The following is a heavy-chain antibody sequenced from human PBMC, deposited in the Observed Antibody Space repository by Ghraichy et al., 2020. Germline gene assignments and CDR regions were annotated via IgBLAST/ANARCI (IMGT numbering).Heavy chain of an antibody. CDR1: GGSISSSSYF. D-gene: IGHD3-16*01. Sequence: SETPSLTCTVSGGSISSSSYFWGWIRQPPGKGLEWIGSIYYRGNTYYNPPLKSRVTISVDMSKNQFSLKLSSVTAADTAVYYCARISPSFGGVTRARVFTEFDYWGQGTLVTVSS. V-gene: IGHV4-39*01. CDR3: ARISPSFGGVTRARVFTEFDY. CDR2: IYYRGNT. J-gene: IGHJ4*02.